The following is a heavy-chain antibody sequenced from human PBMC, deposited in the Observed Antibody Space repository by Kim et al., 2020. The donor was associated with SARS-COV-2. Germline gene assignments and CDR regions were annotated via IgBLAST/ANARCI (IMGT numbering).Heavy chain of an antibody. CDR3: ARADSSIDY. D-gene: IGHD6-13*01. V-gene: IGHV4-31*02. CDR2: GST. J-gene: IGHJ4*02. Sequence: GSTYYNPSLKSRVTISVDTSKNQFSLKLSSVTAADTAVYYCARADSSIDYWGQGTLVTVSS.